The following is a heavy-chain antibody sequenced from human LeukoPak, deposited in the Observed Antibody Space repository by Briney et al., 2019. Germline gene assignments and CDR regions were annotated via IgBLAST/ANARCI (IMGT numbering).Heavy chain of an antibody. CDR3: ARDGYDFWSGPSYFDY. CDR1: GGTFSSYT. CDR2: IIPILGIA. V-gene: IGHV1-69*04. J-gene: IGHJ4*02. Sequence: SVKVSCKASGGTFSSYTISWVRQAPGQGLKWMGRIIPILGIANYAQKFQGRVTITADKSTSTAYMELSSLRSEDTAVYYCARDGYDFWSGPSYFDYWGQGTLVTVSS. D-gene: IGHD3-3*01.